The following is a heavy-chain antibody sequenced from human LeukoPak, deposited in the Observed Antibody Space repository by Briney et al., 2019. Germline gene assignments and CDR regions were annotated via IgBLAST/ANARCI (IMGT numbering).Heavy chain of an antibody. Sequence: KPGGSLRLSCAASGFTFSSYSVNWVRQAPGKGLEWVSSISSSSSYIYYADSVKGRFTISRDNAKNSLYLQMNSLRAEDTAVYYCASIGYYGSGSYWWGQGTLVTVSS. CDR2: ISSSSSYI. V-gene: IGHV3-21*01. J-gene: IGHJ4*02. D-gene: IGHD3-10*01. CDR1: GFTFSSYS. CDR3: ASIGYYGSGSYW.